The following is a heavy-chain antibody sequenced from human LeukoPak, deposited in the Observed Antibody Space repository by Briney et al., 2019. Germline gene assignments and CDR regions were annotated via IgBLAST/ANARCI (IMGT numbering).Heavy chain of an antibody. J-gene: IGHJ4*02. CDR1: GFTFSNAW. Sequence: GGSLRLSCAASGFTFSNAWMSWVRQAPGKGLEWVGRIKSNPDGGTVDYGAAVKGRFTISRDDSRNVLYLQLSNVRAEDTAVYYCTTLSYDVHYWGQGTLVTVSS. V-gene: IGHV3-15*01. CDR3: TTLSYDVHY. CDR2: IKSNPDGGTV. D-gene: IGHD3-3*01.